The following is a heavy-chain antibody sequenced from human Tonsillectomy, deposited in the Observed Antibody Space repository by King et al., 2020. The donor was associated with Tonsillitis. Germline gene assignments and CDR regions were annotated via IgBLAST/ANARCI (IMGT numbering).Heavy chain of an antibody. CDR1: GFTFADYA. CDR3: AQSRSYYDFWSGSQDYYYMDV. J-gene: IGHJ6*03. D-gene: IGHD3-3*01. V-gene: IGHV3-43*02. Sequence: VQLVESGGGVVQPGGSLRLSCAASGFTFADYAMHWVRQAPGKGLEWVSLISGDGGSTYYSDSWKGRFTIARDNSKNSLYLQMNSLRTEDTALYYCAQSRSYYDFWSGSQDYYYMDVWGKGTTVTVSS. CDR2: ISGDGGST.